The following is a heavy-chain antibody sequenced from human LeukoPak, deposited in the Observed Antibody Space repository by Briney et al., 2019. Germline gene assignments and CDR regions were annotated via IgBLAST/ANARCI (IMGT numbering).Heavy chain of an antibody. CDR1: GVSISSCFYY. CDR3: ATHPKSCTRGIFITGKACWFDP. CDR2: SYYSGTT. Sequence: AETLSLTCTVSGVSISSCFYYWGWIRQPPGKGLEWIGSSYYSGTTYYNPSLNSRVTISVYTSRNQFFLKLSSVTAADPAVYYCATHPKSCTRGIFITGKACWFDPWGQGTLVTVSS. D-gene: IGHD3-10*01. J-gene: IGHJ5*02. V-gene: IGHV4-39*01.